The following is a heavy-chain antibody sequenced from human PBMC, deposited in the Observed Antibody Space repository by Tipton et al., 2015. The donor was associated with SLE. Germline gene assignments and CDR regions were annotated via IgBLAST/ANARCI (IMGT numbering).Heavy chain of an antibody. V-gene: IGHV4-61*09. Sequence: TLSLTCTVSGGSITTAGYYWSWIRQPAGKGLEWIGEINHSGSTNYNPSLKSRVTISVDTSKNQLSLNLESVTAADTAVYYCARLVAARPGYYCGMDVWGQGTTVTVSS. J-gene: IGHJ6*02. D-gene: IGHD6-6*01. CDR1: GGSITTAGYY. CDR3: ARLVAARPGYYCGMDV. CDR2: INHSGST.